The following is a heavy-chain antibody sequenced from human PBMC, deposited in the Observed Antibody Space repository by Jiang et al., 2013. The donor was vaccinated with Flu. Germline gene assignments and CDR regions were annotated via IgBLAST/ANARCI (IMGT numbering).Heavy chain of an antibody. V-gene: IGHV4-4*07. CDR2: IYSSGST. CDR1: GGSMSSYY. CDR3: VRDGLYGATRMDV. J-gene: IGHJ6*02. D-gene: IGHD4/OR15-4a*01. Sequence: LLKPSETLSLTCTVSGGSMSSYYWSWIRQPAGKGLEWIGRIYSSGSTNYNPSFKSRVAMSVDTSRRQFSLKLYSVTAADTAVYYCVRDGLYGATRMDVWGQGTTVTVSS.